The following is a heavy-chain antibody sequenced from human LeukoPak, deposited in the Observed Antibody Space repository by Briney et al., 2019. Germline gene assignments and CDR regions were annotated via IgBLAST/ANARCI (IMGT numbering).Heavy chain of an antibody. CDR1: GFIFSSYG. CDR3: ARDLRSSGYYAFDY. J-gene: IGHJ4*02. D-gene: IGHD3-22*01. CDR2: IRYDGSNT. Sequence: PGGSLRLSCAASGFIFSSYGMHWVRQAPGKGLEWVAFIRYDGSNTYYADSVKGRFTISRDNSKNTLYLQMNSPRGEDTAVYYCARDLRSSGYYAFDYWGQGTLVTVSS. V-gene: IGHV3-30*02.